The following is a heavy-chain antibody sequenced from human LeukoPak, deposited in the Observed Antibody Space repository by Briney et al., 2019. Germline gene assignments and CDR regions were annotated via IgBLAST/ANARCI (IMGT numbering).Heavy chain of an antibody. Sequence: SETLSLTCTVSGGSISSSDYYWGWIRQPPGKGLEWIGYMHHNGEIEYNPSLKSRVTISMDTAKNQLSLKVRSVIAADTATYYCVRGKNGYNPWGQGTLVTVSS. D-gene: IGHD5-24*01. CDR2: MHHNGEI. V-gene: IGHV4-61*08. J-gene: IGHJ5*02. CDR3: VRGKNGYNP. CDR1: GGSISSSDYY.